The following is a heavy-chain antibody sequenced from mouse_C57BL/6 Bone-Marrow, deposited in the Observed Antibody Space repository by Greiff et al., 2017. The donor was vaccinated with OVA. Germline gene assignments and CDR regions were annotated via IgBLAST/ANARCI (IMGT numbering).Heavy chain of an antibody. CDR2: IYPGSGST. CDR3: ASEGMTTVVAPRGYFDV. V-gene: IGHV1-55*01. J-gene: IGHJ1*03. Sequence: QVHVKQPGAELVKPGASVKMSCKASGYTFTSYWITWVKQRPGQGLEWIGDIYPGSGSTNSNEKFKSKATLTVDTSSSTAYMQLSSLTSEDAAVYYCASEGMTTVVAPRGYFDVWGTGTTVTVSS. CDR1: GYTFTSYW. D-gene: IGHD1-1*01.